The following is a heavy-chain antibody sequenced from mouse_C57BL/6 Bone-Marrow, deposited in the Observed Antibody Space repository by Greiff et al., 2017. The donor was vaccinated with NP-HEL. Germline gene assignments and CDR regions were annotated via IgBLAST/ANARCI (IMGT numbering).Heavy chain of an antibody. CDR1: GYTFTSYW. J-gene: IGHJ4*01. Sequence: QVQLQQPGAELVKPGASVKLSCKASGYTFTSYWMQWVKQRPGQGLEWIGEIDPSDSYTNYNQKFKGKATLTVDTSSSTAYMQLSSLTSEDSAVYYCAREGYYDYDPKYAMDYWGQGTSVTVSS. D-gene: IGHD2-4*01. CDR3: AREGYYDYDPKYAMDY. CDR2: IDPSDSYT. V-gene: IGHV1-50*01.